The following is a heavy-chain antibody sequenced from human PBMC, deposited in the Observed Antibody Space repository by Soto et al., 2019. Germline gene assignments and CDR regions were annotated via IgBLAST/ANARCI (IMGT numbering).Heavy chain of an antibody. V-gene: IGHV4-59*08. CDR1: GGSISYYY. CDR2: IYYTGST. CDR3: VRHVSGYSYGYFWFDF. Sequence: SLTLPLTCTVSGGSISYYYCSCIRQHPGKGLEWIGHIYYTGSTNYNPSLKSRVTISVDTSKNQFSLKLNSVTAADTAVYYFVRHVSGYSYGYFWFDFWGEGTLVTVSS. J-gene: IGHJ5*01. D-gene: IGHD5-18*01.